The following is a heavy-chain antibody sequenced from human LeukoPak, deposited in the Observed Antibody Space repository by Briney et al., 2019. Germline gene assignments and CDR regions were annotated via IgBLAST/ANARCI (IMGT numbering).Heavy chain of an antibody. CDR3: AKVFWAGAYCGGDCFAAFDI. J-gene: IGHJ3*02. CDR1: GFTFDDYA. V-gene: IGHV3-43*02. D-gene: IGHD2-21*02. CDR2: ISGDGGST. Sequence: PGGSLRLSCAASGFTFDDYAMHWVRQAPGKGLECVSLISGDGGSTYYADSVKGRFTISRDNSKNYLYLQMNSLRTEDTALYYCAKVFWAGAYCGGDCFAAFDIWGQGTMVTVSS.